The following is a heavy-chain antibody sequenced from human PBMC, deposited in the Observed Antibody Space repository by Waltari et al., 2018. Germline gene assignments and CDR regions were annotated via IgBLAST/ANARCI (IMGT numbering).Heavy chain of an antibody. J-gene: IGHJ4*02. D-gene: IGHD6-13*01. CDR2: IYGGSGNS. V-gene: IGHV4-59*08. CDR3: VRHEDSSGWYYFDY. CDR1: GDSVNRNY. Sequence: QVQLQESGPGLVKPSETLSLTCAVSGDSVNRNYWSWIRQSPVKGLEWIGYIYGGSGNSNSNPSLESRGAISTDTSKNQFSLRLTSVTAADTAVYYCVRHEDSSGWYYFDYWGQGVLVTVSS.